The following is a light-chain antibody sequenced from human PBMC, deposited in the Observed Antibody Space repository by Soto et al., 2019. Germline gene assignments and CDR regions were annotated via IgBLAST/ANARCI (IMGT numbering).Light chain of an antibody. J-gene: IGLJ2*01. CDR2: EVT. Sequence: QSALTQPASVSGSLGQSITISCTRTSSDVGGYNYVSWYQQHPGKDPKVVIFEVTKRPSGVSSRFSGSKSGNTASLIVSGLQAEDEGDYYCSSYTSSSTVLFGGGTKLTVL. CDR3: SSYTSSSTVL. CDR1: SSDVGGYNY. V-gene: IGLV2-14*01.